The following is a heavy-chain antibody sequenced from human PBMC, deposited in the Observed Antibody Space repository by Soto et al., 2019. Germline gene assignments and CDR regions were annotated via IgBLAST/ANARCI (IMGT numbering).Heavy chain of an antibody. CDR1: GGSISSGDYY. D-gene: IGHD2-15*01. J-gene: IGHJ6*03. CDR3: ARDNCSGGSCYLTKNYYYMDV. V-gene: IGHV4-30-4*01. CDR2: IYYSGST. Sequence: SETLSLTCTVSGGSISSGDYYWSWIRQPPGKGLEWIGYIYYSGSTYYNPSLKSRVTISVDTSKNQFSLKLSSVTAADTAVYYCARDNCSGGSCYLTKNYYYMDVWGKGTTVTVSS.